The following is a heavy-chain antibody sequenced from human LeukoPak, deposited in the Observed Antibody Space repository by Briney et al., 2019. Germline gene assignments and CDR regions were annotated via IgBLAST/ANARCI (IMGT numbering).Heavy chain of an antibody. CDR1: GFSINNNY. J-gene: IGHJ4*02. V-gene: IGHV3-66*01. CDR3: ARVAYTSSWGERYYFDY. Sequence: GGYLTSYCVTSGFSINNNYMSRVRQAPGQGLEWFSVISSAGGTYYADSVKARFTISRDISKNTLFLLMNSLTVEDTAIYYCARVAYTSSWGERYYFDYWGQGTLVTVSS. CDR2: ISSAGGT. D-gene: IGHD2-15*01.